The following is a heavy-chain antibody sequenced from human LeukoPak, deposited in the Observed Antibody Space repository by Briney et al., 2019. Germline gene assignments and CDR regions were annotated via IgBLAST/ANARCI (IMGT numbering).Heavy chain of an antibody. J-gene: IGHJ3*02. CDR2: IYYSGST. Sequence: KTSETLSLTCTVSGGSISSSSYYWGWIRQPPGKGLEWIGSIYYSGSTYYNPSLKSRVTISVDTSKNQFSLKLSSVTAADTAVYYCARQSPNAFDIWGQGTMVTVSS. CDR3: ARQSPNAFDI. CDR1: GGSISSSSYY. V-gene: IGHV4-39*01.